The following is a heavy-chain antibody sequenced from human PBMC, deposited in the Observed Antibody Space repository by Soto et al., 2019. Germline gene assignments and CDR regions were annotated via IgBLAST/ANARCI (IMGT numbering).Heavy chain of an antibody. J-gene: IGHJ6*02. CDR2: IYYSGST. CDR3: AGYSSSWYPGYYYYGMDV. D-gene: IGHD6-13*01. Sequence: SETLSLTCTVSGGYISSYYWSWIRKPPGKGLEWIGYIYYSGSTNYNPSLKSRVTISVDTSKNQFSLKLSSVTAADTAVYYCAGYSSSWYPGYYYYGMDVWGQGTTVTVSS. V-gene: IGHV4-59*08. CDR1: GGYISSYY.